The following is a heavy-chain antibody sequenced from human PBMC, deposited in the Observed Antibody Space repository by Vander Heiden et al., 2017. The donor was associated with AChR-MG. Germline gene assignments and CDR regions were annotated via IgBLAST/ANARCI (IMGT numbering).Heavy chain of an antibody. Sequence: QVQLVQSGAEVKKPGASVKVSCKASGYNFTGHYMHWVRQAPGQGLEWMGWINPNSGGTNYAQKFQGRVTMTRDTSISTAYMELSRLRSDDTAVYYCAGSVPGLLRSDYWYFDLWGRGTLVTVSS. V-gene: IGHV1-2*02. D-gene: IGHD4-17*01. CDR3: AGSVPGLLRSDYWYFDL. J-gene: IGHJ2*01. CDR1: GYNFTGHY. CDR2: INPNSGGT.